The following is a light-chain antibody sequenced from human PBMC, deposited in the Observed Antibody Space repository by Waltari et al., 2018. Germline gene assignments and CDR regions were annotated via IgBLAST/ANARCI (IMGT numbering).Light chain of an antibody. CDR1: QSISKY. CDR2: HAS. V-gene: IGKV3-20*01. Sequence: EIVLTQSPGTLSLSSGERATLSCRTSQSISKYLAWYQQKPGQAPRLLIYHASSRATGSPDRFSGSGSGTDFSLAISRLGPEEFAVYYCQHYESLPVTFGQGTKVEIK. CDR3: QHYESLPVT. J-gene: IGKJ1*01.